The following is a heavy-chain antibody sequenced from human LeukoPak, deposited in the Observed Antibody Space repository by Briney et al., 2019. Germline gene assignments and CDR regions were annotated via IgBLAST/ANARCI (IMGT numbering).Heavy chain of an antibody. J-gene: IGHJ3*02. CDR3: ARARRIVVVVAATLGLGAFDI. CDR1: GYTFTGYY. V-gene: IGHV1-2*02. Sequence: ASVKVSCKASGYTFTGYYMHWVRQAPGQGLEWMGWINPNSGGTNYAQKFQGRVTMTRDTSISTAYMELSRLRSDDTAVYYCARARRIVVVVAATLGLGAFDIWGQGTMVTVSS. D-gene: IGHD2-15*01. CDR2: INPNSGGT.